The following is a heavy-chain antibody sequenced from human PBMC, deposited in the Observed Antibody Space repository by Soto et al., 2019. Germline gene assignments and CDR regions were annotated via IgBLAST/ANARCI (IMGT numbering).Heavy chain of an antibody. J-gene: IGHJ6*02. Sequence: RASVKVSCKASGGTFSSYAISWVRQAPGQGLEWMGGIIPIFGTANYAQKFQGRVTIPADKSTSTAYMELSSLRSEDTAVYYCASPPPYCSSTSCYGVGGMDVWGQGTTVTVSS. CDR1: GGTFSSYA. CDR3: ASPPPYCSSTSCYGVGGMDV. D-gene: IGHD2-2*01. CDR2: IIPIFGTA. V-gene: IGHV1-69*06.